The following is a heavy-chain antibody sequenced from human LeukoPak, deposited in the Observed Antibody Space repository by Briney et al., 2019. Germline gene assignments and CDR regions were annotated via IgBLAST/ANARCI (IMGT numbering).Heavy chain of an antibody. Sequence: PSETLSLTCTVSGGSISSYYWSWIRQPPGKGLEWIGYIYYSGSTNYNPSLKSRVTISVDTSKNQFSLKLSSVTAADTAVYYCARGRVYHGSGSLFWFDPWGQGTLVTVSS. J-gene: IGHJ5*02. CDR1: GGSISSYY. CDR3: ARGRVYHGSGSLFWFDP. V-gene: IGHV4-59*01. CDR2: IYYSGST. D-gene: IGHD3-10*01.